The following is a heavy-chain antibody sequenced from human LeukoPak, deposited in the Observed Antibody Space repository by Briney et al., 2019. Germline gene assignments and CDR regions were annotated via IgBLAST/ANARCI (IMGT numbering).Heavy chain of an antibody. V-gene: IGHV4-4*07. J-gene: IGHJ6*03. CDR1: GGSISSYY. Sequence: SETLSLTCTVSGGSISSYYWSWIRQPAGKGLEWIGRIYTSGSTYYNPSLKSRVTISVDTSKNQFSLKLSSVTAADTAVYYCARAFRMVRGVISYMDVWGKGTTVTVSS. CDR2: IYTSGST. D-gene: IGHD3-10*01. CDR3: ARAFRMVRGVISYMDV.